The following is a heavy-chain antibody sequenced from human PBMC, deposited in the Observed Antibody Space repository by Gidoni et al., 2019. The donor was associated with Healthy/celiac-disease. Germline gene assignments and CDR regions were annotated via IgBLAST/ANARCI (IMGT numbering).Heavy chain of an antibody. CDR2: IYSGGST. J-gene: IGHJ4*02. Sequence: EVQLVESGGGLVQPGGSLRLSCEASGFTVSSNYMSWVRQAPGKGLEWVSVIYSGGSTYYADSVKGRFTISRDNSKNTLYLQMNSLRAEDTAVYYCAREENDILTGAFDYWGQGTLVTVSS. CDR3: AREENDILTGAFDY. CDR1: GFTVSSNY. D-gene: IGHD3-9*01. V-gene: IGHV3-66*01.